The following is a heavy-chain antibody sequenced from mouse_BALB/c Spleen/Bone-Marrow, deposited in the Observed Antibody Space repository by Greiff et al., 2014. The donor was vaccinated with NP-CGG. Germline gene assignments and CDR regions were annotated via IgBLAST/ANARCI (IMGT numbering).Heavy chain of an antibody. CDR2: ISNYYGNT. V-gene: IGHV1S137*01. D-gene: IGHD2-14*01. CDR3: ARSGYRFEDHYAMGS. J-gene: IGHJ4*01. CDR1: SYTFTDYA. Sequence: HVHLQQPGPELVGPGVSVKLSCKASSYTFTDYAMHWVKQSHAKSLEWIGVISNYYGNTNYNQEFKGKATMTVDKSSSTAYMELARLTSEDSAVYYCARSGYRFEDHYAMGSWGQGSTIPVSS.